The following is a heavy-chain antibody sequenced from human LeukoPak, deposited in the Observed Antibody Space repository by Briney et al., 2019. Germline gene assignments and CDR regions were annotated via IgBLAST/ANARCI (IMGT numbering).Heavy chain of an antibody. CDR3: ARDSTGYGYEEWS. D-gene: IGHD5-18*01. V-gene: IGHV3-7*01. J-gene: IGHJ5*02. Sequence: GGSLSFSCAASGFTFTNYWLNWVRQAPGKGLEWVANIKQNGSEHFYVDSVKGQFTISRDNAKNSLYLQMNSLRADDTAVYYCARDSTGYGYEEWSWGQGTLVTVSS. CDR1: GFTFTNYW. CDR2: IKQNGSEH.